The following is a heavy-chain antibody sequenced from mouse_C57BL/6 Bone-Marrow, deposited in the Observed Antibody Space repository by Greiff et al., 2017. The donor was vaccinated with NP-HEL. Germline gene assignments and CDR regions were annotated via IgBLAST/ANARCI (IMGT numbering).Heavy chain of an antibody. CDR2: INPNNGGT. CDR1: GYTFTDYY. J-gene: IGHJ4*01. CDR3: AREPHYYAMDY. V-gene: IGHV1-26*01. Sequence: VQLKQSGPELVKPGASVKISCKASGYTFTDYYMNWVKQSHGKSLEWIGDINPNNGGTSYNQKFKGKATLTVDKSSSTAYMELRSLTSEDSAVYYCAREPHYYAMDYWGQGTSVTVSS.